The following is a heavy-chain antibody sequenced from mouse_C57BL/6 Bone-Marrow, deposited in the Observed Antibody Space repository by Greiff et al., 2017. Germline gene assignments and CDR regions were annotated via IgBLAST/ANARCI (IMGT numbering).Heavy chain of an antibody. CDR2: ISSGGSYT. D-gene: IGHD4-1*01. V-gene: IGHV5-6*01. J-gene: IGHJ2*01. Sequence: EVQLQESGGDLVKPGGSLKLSCAASGFTFSSYGMSWVRQTPDKRLEWVATISSGGSYTYYPDSVKGRFTISRDNAKNTLYLQMSSLKSEDTAMYYCARHGLGRVDYWGQGTTLTVSS. CDR1: GFTFSSYG. CDR3: ARHGLGRVDY.